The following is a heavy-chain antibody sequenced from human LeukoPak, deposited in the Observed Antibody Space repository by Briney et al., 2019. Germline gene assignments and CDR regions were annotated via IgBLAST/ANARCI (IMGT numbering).Heavy chain of an antibody. CDR1: GVSIASYS. CDR2: IGSSGNI. V-gene: IGHV4-59*10. Sequence: TSETLSLTCAVSGVSIASYSCHWIRQPPGRGLEDLGAIGSSGNIYYNPSLRSRLTIAVDPSKNQCSLKVTSVTAADTAVYYCARSSGWWALGYWGQGTLVAVSS. CDR3: ARSSGWWALGY. J-gene: IGHJ4*02. D-gene: IGHD6-13*01.